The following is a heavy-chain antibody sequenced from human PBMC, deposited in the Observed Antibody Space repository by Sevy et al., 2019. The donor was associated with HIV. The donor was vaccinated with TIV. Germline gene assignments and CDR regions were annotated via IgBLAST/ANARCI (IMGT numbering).Heavy chain of an antibody. CDR3: AREMATIGGRGVLDY. V-gene: IGHV3-48*02. Sequence: GGSLRLSCAASGFTFSTYSMNWVRQAPGKGLEWVSYISSSGSTICYADSVKGRFTISRDKAKNSLYLQMNSLRDEDTPVYYCAREMATIGGRGVLDYWGQGTLVTVSS. D-gene: IGHD5-12*01. CDR1: GFTFSTYS. J-gene: IGHJ4*02. CDR2: ISSSGSTI.